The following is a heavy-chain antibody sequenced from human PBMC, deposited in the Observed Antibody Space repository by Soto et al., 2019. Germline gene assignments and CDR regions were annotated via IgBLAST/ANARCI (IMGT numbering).Heavy chain of an antibody. D-gene: IGHD6-19*01. CDR2: INSDGSST. Sequence: EVQLVESGGGLVQPGGSLRLSCAASGFTFSSYWMHWVRQAPGKGLVWVSRINSDGSSTSYADSVKGRFTISRDNAKNTLYLQMNSLRAEDTAVYYCAREGYSSGWYSYFDYWGQGTLVTVSS. CDR1: GFTFSSYW. V-gene: IGHV3-74*01. J-gene: IGHJ4*02. CDR3: AREGYSSGWYSYFDY.